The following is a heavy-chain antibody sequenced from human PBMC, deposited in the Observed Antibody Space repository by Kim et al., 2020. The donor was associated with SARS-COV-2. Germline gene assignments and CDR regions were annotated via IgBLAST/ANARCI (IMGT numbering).Heavy chain of an antibody. Sequence: GGSLRLSCAASGFTFSSYGMHWVRQAPGKGLEWVAVIWYDGSNKYYADSVKGRFTISRDNSKNTLYLQMNSLRAEDTAVYYCARDPRDNYEFWSGYANYYSSGMDVWGQGTTVTVSS. D-gene: IGHD3-3*01. V-gene: IGHV3-33*08. CDR2: IWYDGSNK. CDR3: ARDPRDNYEFWSGYANYYSSGMDV. J-gene: IGHJ6*02. CDR1: GFTFSSYG.